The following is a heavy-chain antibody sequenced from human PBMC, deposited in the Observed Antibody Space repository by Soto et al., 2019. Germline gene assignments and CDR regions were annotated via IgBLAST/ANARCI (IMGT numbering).Heavy chain of an antibody. Sequence: SLRLSCSASGFNFAAYTMSWVRLTPGKGLEWVGFIRRIAYGGTTDYAASVKGRFTISRDDSRKIVYLQMSRLKIEDTAVYYCSRSLAIDFDSWGQGTLVPVLL. CDR1: GFNFAAYT. V-gene: IGHV3-49*04. CDR2: IRRIAYGGTT. CDR3: SRSLAIDFDS. J-gene: IGHJ4*02.